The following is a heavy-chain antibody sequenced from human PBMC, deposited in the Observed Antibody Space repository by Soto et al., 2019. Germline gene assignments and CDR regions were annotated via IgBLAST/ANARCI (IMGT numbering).Heavy chain of an antibody. J-gene: IGHJ4*02. D-gene: IGHD3-9*01. CDR3: ASERYDILTGGSFDY. Sequence: EVQLVESGGGLVQPGGSLRLSCAASRFTFSSYEMNWVRQAPGKGLEWVSYISSSGSTIYYADSVKGRFTISRDNAKNSLYLQMNSLRAEDTAVYYCASERYDILTGGSFDYWGQGTLVTVSS. CDR1: RFTFSSYE. V-gene: IGHV3-48*03. CDR2: ISSSGSTI.